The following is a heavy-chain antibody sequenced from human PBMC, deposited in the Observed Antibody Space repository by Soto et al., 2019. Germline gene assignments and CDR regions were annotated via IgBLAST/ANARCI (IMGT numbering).Heavy chain of an antibody. V-gene: IGHV3-66*01. D-gene: IGHD2-15*01. CDR3: VREPRYCSGGSCSIMGDAFDI. Sequence: EVQLVESGGGLVQPGGSLRLSCVASGFSVTDIYMNWVRQAPGKGLEWVSVIYNEFTDYADSVRGRFSISPDRSKNALYLQMNRLRAEGSAVYYCVREPRYCSGGSCSIMGDAFDIWGQGTKVTVSS. CDR2: IYNEFT. J-gene: IGHJ3*02. CDR1: GFSVTDIY.